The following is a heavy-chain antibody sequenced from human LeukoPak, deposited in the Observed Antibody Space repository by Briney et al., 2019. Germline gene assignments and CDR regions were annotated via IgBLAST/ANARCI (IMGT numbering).Heavy chain of an antibody. J-gene: IGHJ3*02. D-gene: IGHD3-10*01. V-gene: IGHV1-18*01. CDR3: ARVLYGSGRNDAFDI. Sequence: ASVKVSCKASGGTFSSYGISWVRQAPGQGLEWMGWISAYNGNTSYAQKLQGRVTMTTDTSTSTAYMELRSLRSDDTAVYYCARVLYGSGRNDAFDIWGQGTMVTVSS. CDR2: ISAYNGNT. CDR1: GGTFSSYG.